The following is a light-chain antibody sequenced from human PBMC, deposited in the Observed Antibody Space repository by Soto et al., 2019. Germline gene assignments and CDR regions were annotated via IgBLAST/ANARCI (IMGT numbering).Light chain of an antibody. CDR2: GAS. J-gene: IGKJ3*01. V-gene: IGKV3-20*01. CDR1: QSVSSSY. CDR3: QQYGSSSFT. Sequence: EIVLTQSPGTLSLSPGERATLSCRASQSVSSSYLAWYQQKPGQAPRLLIYGASSRATGIPDRFSGSGSGTDLTLTISRLEPEDFEVYYCQQYGSSSFTLGPGTKVDIK.